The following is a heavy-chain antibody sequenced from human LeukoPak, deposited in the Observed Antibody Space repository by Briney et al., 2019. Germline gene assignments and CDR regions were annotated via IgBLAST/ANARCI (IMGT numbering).Heavy chain of an antibody. CDR2: IIPIFGLV. J-gene: IGHJ3*02. CDR1: GGTFGSYA. Sequence: SVKVSCKASGGTFGSYAISWVRQAPGQGPGWMGGIIPIFGLVNYTQNFQGRVTITADESMTTAYMELSSLRSEDTAVYYCARGGSLPHDAFDIWGQGTMVTVSS. V-gene: IGHV1-69*13. D-gene: IGHD1-26*01. CDR3: ARGGSLPHDAFDI.